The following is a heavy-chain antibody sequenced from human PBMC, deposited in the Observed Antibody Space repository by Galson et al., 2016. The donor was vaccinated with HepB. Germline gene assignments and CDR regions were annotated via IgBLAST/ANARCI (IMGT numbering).Heavy chain of an antibody. CDR2: IKGDGSRI. D-gene: IGHD6-19*01. CDR3: ARDSSPGTATTGWYDVFDF. CDR1: GFTFGSYW. Sequence: SLRLSCAASGFTFGSYWMTWLRQTPEKGLECVANIKGDGSRIHYADSVEGRFTISRDNAQNSMFLQMSSLRVEDTALYYCARDSSPGTATTGWYDVFDFWGHGTMVIVSS. V-gene: IGHV3-7*03. J-gene: IGHJ3*01.